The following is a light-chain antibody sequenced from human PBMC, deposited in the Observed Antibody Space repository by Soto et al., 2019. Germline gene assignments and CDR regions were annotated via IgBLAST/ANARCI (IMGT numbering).Light chain of an antibody. CDR2: GAS. V-gene: IGKV3-20*01. J-gene: IGKJ5*01. CDR3: QQYGSSST. Sequence: EIVLTQSPGTLSXSXXXXXTXFXMASQSVSSSYLAWYQQKPCQAPRLLIYGASSRATGIPDRFSGSGSGTDFTLTISRLEPEDFAVYYCQQYGSSSTFGQGTRLEI. CDR1: QSVSSSY.